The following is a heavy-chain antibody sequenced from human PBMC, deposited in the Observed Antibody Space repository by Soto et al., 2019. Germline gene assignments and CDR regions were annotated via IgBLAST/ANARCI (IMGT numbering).Heavy chain of an antibody. V-gene: IGHV3-11*06. Sequence: GGSLRLSCAASGFTFSDYYMSWIRQAPGKGLEWVSYISSSSSYTNYADSVKGRITISRDNAKNSLYLQMNSLRAEDTAVYYCARDPPDILTGYGSDYWGQGTLVTVSS. D-gene: IGHD3-9*01. J-gene: IGHJ4*02. CDR1: GFTFSDYY. CDR3: ARDPPDILTGYGSDY. CDR2: ISSSSSYT.